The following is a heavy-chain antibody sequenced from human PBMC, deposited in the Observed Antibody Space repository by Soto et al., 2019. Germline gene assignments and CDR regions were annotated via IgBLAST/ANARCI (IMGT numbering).Heavy chain of an antibody. V-gene: IGHV4-34*01. J-gene: IGHJ4*02. Sequence: PSETLSLTCAVYGGSFSGYYWSWIRQPPGKGLEWIGEINHSGSTNYNPSLKSRVTISVDTSKNQFSLKLSSVTAADTAVYYCARDRRGPGVRVSSSWTIFDYWGQGTPVTVSS. CDR3: ARDRRGPGVRVSSSWTIFDY. CDR1: GGSFSGYY. D-gene: IGHD6-13*01. CDR2: INHSGST.